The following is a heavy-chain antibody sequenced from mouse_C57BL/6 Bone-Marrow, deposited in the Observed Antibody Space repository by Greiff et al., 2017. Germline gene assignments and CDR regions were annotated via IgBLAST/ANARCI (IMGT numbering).Heavy chain of an antibody. CDR3: AREGLRQEAYFDY. D-gene: IGHD2-4*01. V-gene: IGHV1-50*01. Sequence: QVHVKQPGAELVKPGASVKLSCKASGYTFTSYWMQWVKQRPGQGLAWIGEIDPSDSYTNYNQTFKGKATLTVDTSSSTAYMQLSSLTSEDSAVYYCAREGLRQEAYFDYWGQGTTLTVSS. J-gene: IGHJ2*01. CDR1: GYTFTSYW. CDR2: IDPSDSYT.